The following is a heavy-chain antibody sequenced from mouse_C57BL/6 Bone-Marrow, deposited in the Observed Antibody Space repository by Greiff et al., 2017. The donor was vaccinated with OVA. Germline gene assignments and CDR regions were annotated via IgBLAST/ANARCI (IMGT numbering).Heavy chain of an antibody. J-gene: IGHJ4*01. CDR3: ARYYGYDRDYYAMDY. V-gene: IGHV5-17*01. Sequence: DVQLVESGGGLVKPGGSLKLSCAASGFTFSDYGMHWVRQAPEKGLEWVAYISSGSSTIYYADTVKGRFTISRDNAKNTLFLQMTSLRSEDTAMYYCARYYGYDRDYYAMDYWGQGTSVTVSS. CDR1: GFTFSDYG. CDR2: ISSGSSTI. D-gene: IGHD2-2*01.